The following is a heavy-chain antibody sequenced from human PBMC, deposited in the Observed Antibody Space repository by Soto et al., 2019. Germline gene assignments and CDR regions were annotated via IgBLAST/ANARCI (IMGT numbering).Heavy chain of an antibody. CDR1: GGTFSTYG. CDR2: IIPIFGTI. V-gene: IGHV1-69*13. J-gene: IGHJ3*01. Sequence: ASVKVSCKASGGTFSTYGITWVRQASGQGLEWMGGIIPIFGTIKFAQKFQGRLTITPDESTSTVYMELSSLTSEDTAVYYCASRERVDAFDVWGQGTMVTVSS. CDR3: ASRERVDAFDV. D-gene: IGHD1-26*01.